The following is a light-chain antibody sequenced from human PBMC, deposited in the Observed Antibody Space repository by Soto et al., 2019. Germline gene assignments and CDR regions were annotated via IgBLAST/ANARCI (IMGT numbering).Light chain of an antibody. CDR1: QSVSSY. CDR2: DAS. CDR3: RQRSNWPH. Sequence: EIVLTQSPATLSLSPGERATLSCRASQSVSSYLAWYQQKPGQAPRLLIYDASNRATGIPARFSGSGSGTDFTLTISSLEPEDFAVYYCRQRSNWPHFGPGTKVDIK. V-gene: IGKV3-11*01. J-gene: IGKJ3*01.